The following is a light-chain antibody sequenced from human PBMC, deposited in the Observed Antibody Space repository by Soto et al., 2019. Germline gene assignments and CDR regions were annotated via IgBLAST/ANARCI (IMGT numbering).Light chain of an antibody. J-gene: IGLJ2*01. CDR1: IGAVTSGHY. CDR2: STD. V-gene: IGLV7-43*01. CDR3: FIYDGGAVI. Sequence: QAVVTQDPSLTVSPGGTVTLTCASNIGAVTSGHYTNWWQQKPGQAPRALIYSTDTKHSWTPARFSGSLLGGKAALTLSGAKPEDEAEYYCFIYDGGAVIFGGGTKLTVL.